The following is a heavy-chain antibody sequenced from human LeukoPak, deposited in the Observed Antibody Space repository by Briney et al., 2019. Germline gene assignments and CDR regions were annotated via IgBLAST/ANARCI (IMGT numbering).Heavy chain of an antibody. J-gene: IGHJ4*02. CDR3: ARDLGGGVFDY. CDR1: GFTFSSYS. CDR2: ISSSSSYI. V-gene: IGHV3-21*01. D-gene: IGHD2-8*02. Sequence: GGSLRLSCAASGFTFSSYSMNWVRQAPGKGLEWVSSISSSSSYIYYADSVKGRLTISRDNAKNSLYLQMNSLRAEDTAVYYCARDLGGGVFDYWGQGTLVTVST.